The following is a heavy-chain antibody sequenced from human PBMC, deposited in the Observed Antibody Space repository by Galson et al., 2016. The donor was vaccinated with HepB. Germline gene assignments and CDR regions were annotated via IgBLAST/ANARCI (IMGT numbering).Heavy chain of an antibody. CDR3: ARSYYYKSGSVGDFDS. J-gene: IGHJ3*02. CDR2: SRNKARSYTT. CDR1: GFTFSDHY. D-gene: IGHD3-10*01. Sequence: SLRLSCAASGFTFSDHYMEWVRQAPGKGLEWVARSRNKARSYTTEYAASVKGRFAISRDDSKKSLYLQMNSLKTEDTAVYYCARSYYYKSGSVGDFDSWGQGTMVTVSS. V-gene: IGHV3-72*01.